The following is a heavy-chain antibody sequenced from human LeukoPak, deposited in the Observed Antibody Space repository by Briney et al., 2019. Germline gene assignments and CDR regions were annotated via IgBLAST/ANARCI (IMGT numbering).Heavy chain of an antibody. D-gene: IGHD2-2*01. Sequence: PGGSLRLSCAASGFTFSSYAMSWVRQAPGKGLEWVSAISGSGGSTYYADSVKGRFTISRDNSRNTLYLQMNSLRAEDTAVYYCAKDYCSSTSCYRPPGDAFDIWGQGTMVTVSS. J-gene: IGHJ3*02. CDR2: ISGSGGST. V-gene: IGHV3-23*01. CDR3: AKDYCSSTSCYRPPGDAFDI. CDR1: GFTFSSYA.